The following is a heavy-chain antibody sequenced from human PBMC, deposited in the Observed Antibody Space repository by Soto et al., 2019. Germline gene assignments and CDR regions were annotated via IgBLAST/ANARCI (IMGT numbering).Heavy chain of an antibody. CDR2: ISTYNDNA. J-gene: IGHJ5*02. Sequence: QVQLVQSGAEVKKPGASVKVSCKASGYTFTSYGITWVRQAPGQGLEWMGWISTYNDNADYTQRLQGRVTMPTDTSTSTAYMELRSLTSDDTAVYYCARAPRTSWFAPWGQGTLVTVSS. V-gene: IGHV1-18*01. CDR3: ARAPRTSWFAP. D-gene: IGHD2-2*01. CDR1: GYTFTSYG.